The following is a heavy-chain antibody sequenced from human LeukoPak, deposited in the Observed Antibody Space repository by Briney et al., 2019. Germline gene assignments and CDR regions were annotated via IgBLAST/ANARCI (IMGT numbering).Heavy chain of an antibody. D-gene: IGHD6-19*01. Sequence: SGGSLRLSCAASAFTCDDHGMSWVRQVAGKGLDWVSGINWNGGSTGYADSVKGRFTISRDNAKNSLYLQMNSLRAEDTALYYCAAGDRNGWYFDYWGQGTLVTVSS. J-gene: IGHJ4*02. CDR1: AFTCDDHG. CDR3: AAGDRNGWYFDY. CDR2: INWNGGST. V-gene: IGHV3-20*04.